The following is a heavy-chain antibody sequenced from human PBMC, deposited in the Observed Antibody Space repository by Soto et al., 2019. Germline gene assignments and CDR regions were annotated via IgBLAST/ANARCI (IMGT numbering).Heavy chain of an antibody. J-gene: IGHJ4*02. CDR1: GFTFSSYG. CDR3: ARSKDSDDIDFNIGF. V-gene: IGHV3-30*03. CDR2: ISFDGSDK. D-gene: IGHD3-3*01. Sequence: QVQLVESGGGVVQPGRSLRLSCAASGFTFSSYGMHWVRQAPGKGLEWVAVISFDGSDKYYGDSVKGRFTVSRDNSKNTQYVQMNSLRAEDTPVYYCARSKDSDDIDFNIGFWGQGTLVTVSS.